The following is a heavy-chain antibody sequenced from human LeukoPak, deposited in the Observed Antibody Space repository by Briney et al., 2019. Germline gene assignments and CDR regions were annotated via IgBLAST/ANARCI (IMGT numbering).Heavy chain of an antibody. V-gene: IGHV3-30*03. D-gene: IGHD2-15*01. CDR3: AFPRVADGGAFDI. CDR1: GFTFSSYG. J-gene: IGHJ3*02. CDR2: ISYDGSNK. Sequence: GRSLRLSCAASGFTFSSYGMHWVRQAPGKGLEWVAVISYDGSNKYYADSVKGRFTISRDNSKNTLYLQMNSLRAEDTAVYYCAFPRVADGGAFDIWGQGTMVTVSS.